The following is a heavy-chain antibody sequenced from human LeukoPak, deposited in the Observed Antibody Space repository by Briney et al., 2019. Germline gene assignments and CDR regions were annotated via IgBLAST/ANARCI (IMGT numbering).Heavy chain of an antibody. CDR3: AKDIARLDIAAGDYYGMDV. Sequence: GGSLRLSCAASGFTFDDYAMHWVRQAPGKGLEWVSGISWNSGSIGYADSVKGRFTTSRDNAKNSLYLQMNSLRAEGTALYYCAKDIARLDIAAGDYYGMDVWGQGTTVTVSS. D-gene: IGHD6-13*01. V-gene: IGHV3-9*01. CDR1: GFTFDDYA. CDR2: ISWNSGSI. J-gene: IGHJ6*02.